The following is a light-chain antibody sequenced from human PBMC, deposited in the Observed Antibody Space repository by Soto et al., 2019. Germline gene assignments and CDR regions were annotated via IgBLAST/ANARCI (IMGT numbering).Light chain of an antibody. CDR2: SVS. CDR3: QQYGSSLGVT. Sequence: EMVLTQSPGTLSLSPGDRATLSCRASQSVSNDYLAWFQQKPGQTPRLLIYSVSSRATGIPDRFSGSGSGTDFTLTISRLEPEDFAVFYCQQYGSSLGVTFGGGTKVEIK. CDR1: QSVSNDY. V-gene: IGKV3-20*01. J-gene: IGKJ4*01.